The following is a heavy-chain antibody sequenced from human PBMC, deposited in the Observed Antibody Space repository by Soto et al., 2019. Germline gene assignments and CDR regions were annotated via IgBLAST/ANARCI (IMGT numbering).Heavy chain of an antibody. D-gene: IGHD3-22*01. Sequence: EVQLVESGGGLVKPGGSLRLSCAASGFTFSSYSMNWVRQAPGKGLEWVSSISSSSSYIYYADSVKGRFTISRDNAKNSLYLQMNSLRAEDTAVYYCARSTMIVADYWGQGTLVTVSS. CDR3: ARSTMIVADY. CDR1: GFTFSSYS. V-gene: IGHV3-21*01. J-gene: IGHJ4*02. CDR2: ISSSSSYI.